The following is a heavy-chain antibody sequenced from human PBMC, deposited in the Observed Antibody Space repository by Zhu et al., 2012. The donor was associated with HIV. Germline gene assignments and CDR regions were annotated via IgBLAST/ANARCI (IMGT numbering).Heavy chain of an antibody. V-gene: IGHV3-9*03. CDR3: VKGSGLNYYYYYMDV. J-gene: IGHJ6*03. CDR1: GFTFDDYA. Sequence: EVQLVESGGDLVQPGRSLRLSCAASGFTFDDYAMHWVRQAPGKGLEWVSGISWNSGGIGYADSVKGRFTISRDNAKNSLYLQMNSLRAEDMALYYCVKGSGLNYYYYYMDVWGKGTTVTVSS. CDR2: ISWNSGGI. D-gene: IGHD3-22*01.